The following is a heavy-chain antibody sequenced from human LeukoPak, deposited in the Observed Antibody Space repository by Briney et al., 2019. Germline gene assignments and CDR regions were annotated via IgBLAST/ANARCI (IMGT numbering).Heavy chain of an antibody. J-gene: IGHJ4*02. CDR3: EKGDYYGSGTFNL. CDR2: ISYDGRNK. V-gene: IGHV3-30*18. Sequence: GRSLRLSCEASGFTFSSYGMHWVRQAPGKGLEWVAVISYDGRNKYYVDSVKGRFTISRDNSKNTLYLQMNSLRAEDTAVYYCEKGDYYGSGTFNLWGQGTLVTVSS. CDR1: GFTFSSYG. D-gene: IGHD3-10*01.